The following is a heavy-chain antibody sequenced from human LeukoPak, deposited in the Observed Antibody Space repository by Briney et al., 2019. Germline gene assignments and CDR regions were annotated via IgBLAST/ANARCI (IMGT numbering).Heavy chain of an antibody. CDR3: ARGRDYGMDV. Sequence: GGSLRLSCAASRFIFSTYNMNWVHQAPGKGLEWVSFISSSSTYIFYADSVKGRFTISRDSAKNSLYLQMHSLRAEDTAVYYCARGRDYGMDVWGQGTTVTVS. J-gene: IGHJ6*02. CDR2: ISSSSTYI. V-gene: IGHV3-21*01. CDR1: RFIFSTYN.